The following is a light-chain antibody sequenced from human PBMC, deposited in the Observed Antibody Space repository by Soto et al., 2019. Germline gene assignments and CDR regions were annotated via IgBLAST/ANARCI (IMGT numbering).Light chain of an antibody. J-gene: IGKJ5*01. Sequence: IVMTQSPATLSVSQWERATLSCTASPTVGRDYLAWYQHKPGQAPRLLIYGISNRATGIPDRFSGSGSGTEFTLTISSVQPEDVAIYYCQQYTNWPITFGQGTRLE. CDR3: QQYTNWPIT. V-gene: IGKV3D-15*01. CDR2: GIS. CDR1: PTVGRDY.